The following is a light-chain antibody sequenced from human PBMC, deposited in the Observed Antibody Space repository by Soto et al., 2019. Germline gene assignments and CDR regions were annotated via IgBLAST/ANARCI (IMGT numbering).Light chain of an antibody. J-gene: IGKJ2*01. Sequence: ENVLTQSPGTLSLSPGETASLSCRASRGVGTSYLAWYQQKPGQAPRRLLYGTSNRATGIPDRFSGSGSGTDFTLTISGLEPEDVAVYFCQQYGRSPLFGQGTKLEIK. V-gene: IGKV3-20*01. CDR3: QQYGRSPL. CDR2: GTS. CDR1: RGVGTSY.